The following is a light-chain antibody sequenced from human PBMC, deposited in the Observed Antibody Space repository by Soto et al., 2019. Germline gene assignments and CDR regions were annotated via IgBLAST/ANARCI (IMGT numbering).Light chain of an antibody. CDR2: DAY. Sequence: EIVLTQSPGTLSLSPGERATLSCRASQRVRCNTLAWYQQIPGQAPRLLIFDAYSRATGLQDRFSGSGSGTDVPLTISRLEPEDFAVYCCQQYGSSPQTFGQGTKVEI. J-gene: IGKJ1*01. CDR1: QRVRCNT. CDR3: QQYGSSPQT. V-gene: IGKV3-20*01.